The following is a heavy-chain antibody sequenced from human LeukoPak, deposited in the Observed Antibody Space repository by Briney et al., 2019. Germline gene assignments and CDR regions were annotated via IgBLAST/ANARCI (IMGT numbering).Heavy chain of an antibody. D-gene: IGHD2-15*01. CDR3: ASSCSGASCSTPTRLDY. Sequence: SETLSLTCAVYGGSFSGYYWSWIRQPPGKRLEWIGEINHSGSTNYNPSLKSRVTISIDTSKNQFSLKLSSVTAADTAVYYCASSCSGASCSTPTRLDYWGPGTLVTVSS. CDR1: GGSFSGYY. J-gene: IGHJ4*02. V-gene: IGHV4-34*01. CDR2: INHSGST.